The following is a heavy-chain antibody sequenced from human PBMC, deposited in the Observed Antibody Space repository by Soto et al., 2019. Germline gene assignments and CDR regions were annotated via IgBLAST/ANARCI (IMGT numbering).Heavy chain of an antibody. CDR1: GVTFSSHG. CDR2: ISSDGSKE. CDR3: VKDGPVLAY. Sequence: QVQLVESGGGVVQPGRSLRLSCAASGVTFSSHGMHWARQAPGKGLEWVALISSDGSKEYYAASVKGRFTISRDNSKNRLYLQMNSLRAEDIAMYYGVKDGPVLAYWVQGTLVTVSS. D-gene: IGHD3-3*02. J-gene: IGHJ4*02. V-gene: IGHV3-30*18.